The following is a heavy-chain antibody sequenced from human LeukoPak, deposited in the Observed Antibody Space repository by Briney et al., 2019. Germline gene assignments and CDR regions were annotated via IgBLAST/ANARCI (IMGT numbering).Heavy chain of an antibody. CDR2: IYHSGST. V-gene: IGHV4-59*01. Sequence: SETLSLTCTVSGGSISTYYWNWIRQPPGKGLEWIGYIYHSGSTNYNPSLQSRVTISVDTSKNQFSLNLNSVTAADTAVYYCASQSGWAFDYWGQGTLVTVSS. D-gene: IGHD6-19*01. CDR1: GGSISTYY. J-gene: IGHJ4*02. CDR3: ASQSGWAFDY.